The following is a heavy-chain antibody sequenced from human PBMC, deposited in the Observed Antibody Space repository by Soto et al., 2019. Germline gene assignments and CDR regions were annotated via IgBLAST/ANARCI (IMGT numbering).Heavy chain of an antibody. Sequence: EVQLVESGGGLVQPGGSLRLFWAASGFTFSSYSMNWVRQAPGKGLEWVSYISSSSSTIYYADSVKGRFTISRDNAKNSLYLQMNSLRAEDTAVYYCARDKGRSPLDYWGQGTLVTVSS. CDR3: ARDKGRSPLDY. V-gene: IGHV3-48*01. J-gene: IGHJ4*02. D-gene: IGHD2-15*01. CDR1: GFTFSSYS. CDR2: ISSSSSTI.